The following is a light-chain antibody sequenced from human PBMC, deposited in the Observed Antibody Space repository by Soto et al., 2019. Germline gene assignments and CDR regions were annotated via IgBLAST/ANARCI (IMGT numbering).Light chain of an antibody. V-gene: IGLV1-51*01. CDR1: SSNVGKNY. Sequence: QSVLTQPPSVSAAPGQTVTISCSGSSSNVGKNYVSWYQHLPETAPKVLIYENDKRPSGIPDRFSGSKSGTSATLGITGLQTGDEGDYYCAAWDSSLSGGVFGGGTKVTVL. CDR3: AAWDSSLSGGV. J-gene: IGLJ3*02. CDR2: END.